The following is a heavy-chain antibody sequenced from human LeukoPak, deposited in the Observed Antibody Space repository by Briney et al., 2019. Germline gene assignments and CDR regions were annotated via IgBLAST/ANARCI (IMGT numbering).Heavy chain of an antibody. V-gene: IGHV5-51*01. CDR2: IYPGDSDT. CDR1: GYSFTSYW. J-gene: IGHJ3*02. Sequence: GESLKISCKGSGYSFTSYWIGWVRQMPGKGLEWMGTIYPGDSDTIYSPSFQGQVTISADKSVSTAYLQWSSLKASDTAMYYCARAPGYCTDGVCYTDAFDIWGQGTMVTVSS. CDR3: ARAPGYCTDGVCYTDAFDI. D-gene: IGHD2-8*01.